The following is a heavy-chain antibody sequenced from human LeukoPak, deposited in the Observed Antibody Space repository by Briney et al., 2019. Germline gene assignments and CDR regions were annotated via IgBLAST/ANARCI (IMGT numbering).Heavy chain of an antibody. J-gene: IGHJ5*02. CDR3: ARVQDYGSGSPEPWFDP. CDR1: GYTFTTYY. CDR2: IIPIFGTA. V-gene: IGHV1-69*13. Sequence: SVKVSCKASGYTFTTYYMHWVRQAPGQGLEWMGGIIPIFGTANYAQKFQGRVTITADESTSTAYMELSSLRSEDTAVYYCARVQDYGSGSPEPWFDPWGQGTLVTAS. D-gene: IGHD3-10*01.